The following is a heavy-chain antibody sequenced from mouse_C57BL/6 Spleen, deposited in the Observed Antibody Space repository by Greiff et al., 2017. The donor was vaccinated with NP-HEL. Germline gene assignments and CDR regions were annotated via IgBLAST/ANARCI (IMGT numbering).Heavy chain of an antibody. CDR1: GFTFSDSG. D-gene: IGHD2-1*01. J-gene: IGHJ4*01. CDR3: ARHYGNMDY. Sequence: EVQGVESGGGLVKPGGSLKLSCAASGFTFSDSGMHWVRQAPEKGLEWVAYISSGSSTIYYADTVKGRFTISRDNAKNTLFLQMTSLRSQDTAMYYCARHYGNMDYWGQGTSVTVSS. V-gene: IGHV5-17*01. CDR2: ISSGSSTI.